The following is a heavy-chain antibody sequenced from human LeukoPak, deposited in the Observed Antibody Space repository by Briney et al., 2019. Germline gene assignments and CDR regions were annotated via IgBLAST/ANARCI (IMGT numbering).Heavy chain of an antibody. J-gene: IGHJ4*02. CDR2: IYYRGST. Sequence: SETLSLTCTVSGGSLNNYYRSWIRQPPGKGLEWIVYIYYRGSTNYNPSLKSRVTFSVDTSKNQFSLKLNSVTAADTAVYYCARGGDYGDLRYFDYWGQGTLVTVSS. CDR1: GGSLNNYY. D-gene: IGHD4-17*01. CDR3: ARGGDYGDLRYFDY. V-gene: IGHV4-59*01.